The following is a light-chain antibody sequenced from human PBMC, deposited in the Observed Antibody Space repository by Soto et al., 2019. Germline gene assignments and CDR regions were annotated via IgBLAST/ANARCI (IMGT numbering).Light chain of an antibody. J-gene: IGLJ1*01. CDR2: EVS. V-gene: IGLV2-14*03. CDR3: CSYRSGTSPHYV. CDR1: SSDIGGYKD. Sequence: QSALTQPASVSGSPGQSITISCTGTSSDIGGYKDVSWYQQHPGKAPQVLIFEVSYRPYGISNRFSGSKSGNVASLTISGLQAEDEADYYCCSYRSGTSPHYVFGTGTQLTVL.